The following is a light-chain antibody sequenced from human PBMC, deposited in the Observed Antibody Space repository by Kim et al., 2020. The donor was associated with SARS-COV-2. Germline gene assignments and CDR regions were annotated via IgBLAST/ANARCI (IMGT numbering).Light chain of an antibody. CDR3: QAWDSTAVV. CDR2: QDN. V-gene: IGLV3-1*01. J-gene: IGLJ2*01. CDR1: KLGRKY. Sequence: SYELTQPPSVSVSPGQTASITRSGDKLGRKYSFWYQQKPGQSPVLVVYQDNRRPSGIPERFSGSNSGNTATLTITGTQAVDEADYYCQAWDSTAVVFGGGTQLTVL.